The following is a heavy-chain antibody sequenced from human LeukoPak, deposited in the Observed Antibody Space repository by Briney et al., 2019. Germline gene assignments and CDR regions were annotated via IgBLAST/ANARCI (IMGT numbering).Heavy chain of an antibody. CDR2: ISPSGTTI. CDR3: ARDQEGFDY. Sequence: GGSLRLSCAASGFTFSDYYMSWLRQAPGKGLECVSYISPSGTTIYYADSVKGRFTISRDNAKNSLSLQMNSLRVEDTAVYYCARDQEGFDYWGQGTLVTVSS. J-gene: IGHJ4*02. V-gene: IGHV3-11*01. CDR1: GFTFSDYY.